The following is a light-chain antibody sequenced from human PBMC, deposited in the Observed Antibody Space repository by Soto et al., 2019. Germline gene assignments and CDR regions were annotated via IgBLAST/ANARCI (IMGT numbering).Light chain of an antibody. CDR1: MSINRH. V-gene: IGKV1-5*03. Sequence: DIQMTQSPPTLPASVGERVTITCRTRMSINRHLAWYQQKPGKAPKLLIYKASSLESAVPSRFSGSGSGTEFTLTITSLQPDDFATYYCQQYDSDSTFGQGTKVEIK. CDR2: KAS. J-gene: IGKJ1*01. CDR3: QQYDSDST.